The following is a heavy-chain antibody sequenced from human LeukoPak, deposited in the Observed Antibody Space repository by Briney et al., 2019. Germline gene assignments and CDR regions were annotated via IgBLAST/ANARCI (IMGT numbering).Heavy chain of an antibody. CDR3: ARDRRITVIVVVTSDAFDI. CDR2: ISSSSSSI. J-gene: IGHJ3*02. V-gene: IGHV3-48*02. Sequence: PGGSLRLSCAASGFTFSSYSMNWVRQAPGKGLEWVSCISSSSSSIYYADSVKGRFTISRDNAKNSLYLQMNSLTDEDTAVYYCARDRRITVIVVVTSDAFDIWGQGTMVTVSS. D-gene: IGHD3-22*01. CDR1: GFTFSSYS.